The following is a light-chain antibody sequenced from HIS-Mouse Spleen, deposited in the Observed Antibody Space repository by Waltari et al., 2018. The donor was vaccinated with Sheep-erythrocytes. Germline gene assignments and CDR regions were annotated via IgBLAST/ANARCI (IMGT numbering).Light chain of an antibody. CDR3: QQYDNLFT. J-gene: IGKJ3*01. V-gene: IGKV1-33*01. Sequence: IWMTQSPSLLSASTGDRVTISCRMSQDISNYLNWYQQKPGKAPKLLIYDASNLETGVPSRFSGSGSGTDFTFTISSLQPEDIATYYCQQYDNLFTFGPGTKVDIK. CDR2: DAS. CDR1: QDISNY.